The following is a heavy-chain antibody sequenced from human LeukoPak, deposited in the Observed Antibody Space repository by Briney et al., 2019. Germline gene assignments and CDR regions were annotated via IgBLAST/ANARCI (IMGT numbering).Heavy chain of an antibody. Sequence: GASVKVSCKASGYTFTSYGISWVRQAPGQGLEWMGWISAYNGNTNYAQKLQGRVTMTTDTSTSTAYMELRSLRSDDTAVYYCARDLWSGYYYYYYGMDVWGQGTTVTVSS. CDR3: ARDLWSGYYYYYYGMDV. CDR2: ISAYNGNT. CDR1: GYTFTSYG. V-gene: IGHV1-18*01. J-gene: IGHJ6*02. D-gene: IGHD3-3*01.